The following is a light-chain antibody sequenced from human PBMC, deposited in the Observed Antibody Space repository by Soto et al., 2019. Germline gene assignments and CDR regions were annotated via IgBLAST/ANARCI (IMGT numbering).Light chain of an antibody. CDR1: QSVSTN. V-gene: IGKV3-15*01. Sequence: EIVMTQSPATLSVSPGEGATLSCSASQSVSTNLAWYQQKPGQAPRLLIYSVSTRATGIPARFSGSVSGTEFTLTITSMQSEYFAVYYCPQYNNWWTCGQGTKVDIK. CDR2: SVS. J-gene: IGKJ1*01. CDR3: PQYNNWWT.